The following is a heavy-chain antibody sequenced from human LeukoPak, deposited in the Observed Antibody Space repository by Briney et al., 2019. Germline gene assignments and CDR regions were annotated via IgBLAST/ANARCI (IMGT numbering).Heavy chain of an antibody. D-gene: IGHD3-10*01. CDR2: ISDSGTGT. V-gene: IGHV3-23*01. Sequence: GGSLRLSCAASGFTFSSYAMSWVRQAPGKGLEWVSAISDSGTGTYYADSVKGRFTISGDNSKNTLYMQMNSLRAEDTAVYYCAKAPTNIWFGENLDFRGQGTLVIVSS. CDR3: AKAPTNIWFGENLDF. J-gene: IGHJ4*02. CDR1: GFTFSSYA.